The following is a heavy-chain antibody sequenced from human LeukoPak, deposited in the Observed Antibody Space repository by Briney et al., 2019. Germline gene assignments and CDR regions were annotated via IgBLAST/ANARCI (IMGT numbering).Heavy chain of an antibody. J-gene: IGHJ4*02. CDR2: ISSSSSYT. V-gene: IGHV3-11*06. CDR1: GFTFSDYY. Sequence: GGSLRLSCAASGFTFSDYYMSWIRQAPGKGLGWVSYISSSSSYTNYADSVKGRFTISRDNAKNSLYLQMNSLRAEDTAVYYCARDSSGWHYFDYWGQGILVTVSS. CDR3: ARDSSGWHYFDY. D-gene: IGHD6-19*01.